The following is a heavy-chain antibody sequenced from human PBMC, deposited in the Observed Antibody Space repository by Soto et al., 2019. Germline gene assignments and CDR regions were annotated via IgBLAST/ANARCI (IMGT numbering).Heavy chain of an antibody. CDR3: ARTVIFRGVLYH. D-gene: IGHD2-2*02. CDR1: HGSSNRDNNY. CDR2: IYNSENT. V-gene: IGHV4-31*11. Sequence: NLSIGCAVPHGSSNRDNNYYGWIRLNPGKGLEWVGYIYNSENTYYNPSLKSRVTISLDTSKNQFSLKLSSVTAADTALYYCARTVIFRGVLYHWGQGTVVS. J-gene: IGHJ4*02.